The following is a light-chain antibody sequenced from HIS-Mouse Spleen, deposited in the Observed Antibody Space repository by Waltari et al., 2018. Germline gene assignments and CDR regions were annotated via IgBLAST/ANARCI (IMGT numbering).Light chain of an antibody. J-gene: IGKJ1*01. Sequence: DIQMTQSPSTLSAAVGDRVTITCGASQSISSWLAWYHQKPGQAPKLLIYKASSLESGVPSRFSGSGSGTEFTLTISSLQPDDFATYYCQQYNSWWTFGPGTKVEIK. CDR2: KAS. CDR1: QSISSW. CDR3: QQYNSWWT. V-gene: IGKV1-5*03.